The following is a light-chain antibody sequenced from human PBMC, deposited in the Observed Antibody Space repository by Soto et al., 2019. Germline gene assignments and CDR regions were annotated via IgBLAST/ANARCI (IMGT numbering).Light chain of an antibody. CDR3: QQYRSSPLT. CDR1: QSVSSY. V-gene: IGKV3-20*01. Sequence: EIVLTQSPATPSLSPGERATLSCRASQSVSSYLAWYQQKPGQAPRLLIYDASNRATGIPARFSGSGSGTDFTLTISRLEPEDFAVYYCQQYRSSPLTFGGGTKVDIK. CDR2: DAS. J-gene: IGKJ4*01.